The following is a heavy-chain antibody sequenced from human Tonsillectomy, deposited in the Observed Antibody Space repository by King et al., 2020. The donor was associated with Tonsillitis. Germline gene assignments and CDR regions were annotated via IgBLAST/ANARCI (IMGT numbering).Heavy chain of an antibody. V-gene: IGHV3-74*01. CDR1: VFTFSSYW. D-gene: IGHD1-26*01. Sequence: VQLVESGGGLVQPGGSLRLSCAASVFTFSSYWMHWVRQAPGKGLVWVSLIHSDGSGTSYADSVKVRFTISRDNAKSTLFLQMNSLRAEDTAVYYCARGVGPGPSDYWGQGTLVAVSS. CDR3: ARGVGPGPSDY. J-gene: IGHJ4*02. CDR2: IHSDGSGT.